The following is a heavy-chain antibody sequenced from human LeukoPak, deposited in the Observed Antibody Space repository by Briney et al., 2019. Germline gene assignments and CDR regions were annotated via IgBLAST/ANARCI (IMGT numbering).Heavy chain of an antibody. CDR3: AKDQEGSGRYPHFHH. Sequence: PGGSLRLSCAASGFTFSTYVMRWVRQAPGKGLEWVSGISGSGGNTFYADFVRGQGRFTISRDNSRNTLYLQMNNLRVEDTAVYYCAKDQEGSGRYPHFHHWGQGTLVTVSS. D-gene: IGHD3-10*01. CDR2: ISGSGGNT. CDR1: GFTFSTYV. J-gene: IGHJ4*02. V-gene: IGHV3-23*01.